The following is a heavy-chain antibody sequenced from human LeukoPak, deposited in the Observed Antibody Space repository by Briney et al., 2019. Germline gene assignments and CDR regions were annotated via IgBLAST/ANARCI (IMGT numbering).Heavy chain of an antibody. CDR1: GITFSSYA. CDR3: ARDKLRGSAGNYYYMDV. J-gene: IGHJ6*03. V-gene: IGHV3-30*04. Sequence: PGGSLRLSCAASGITFSSYAMHWVRQAPGKGLEWVAVISYDGSNKYYADSVKGRFTISRDNSKNTLYLQINSLSADDTAVYYCARDKLRGSAGNYYYMDVWGKGTTVTVSS. D-gene: IGHD1-26*01. CDR2: ISYDGSNK.